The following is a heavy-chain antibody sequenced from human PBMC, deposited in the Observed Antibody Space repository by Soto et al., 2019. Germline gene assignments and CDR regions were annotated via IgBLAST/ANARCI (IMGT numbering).Heavy chain of an antibody. CDR2: INHSGST. V-gene: IGHV4-34*01. CDR1: GGSFSGYY. Sequence: QVQLQQWGAGLLKPSETLSLTCAVYGGSFSGYYWSWIRQPPGKGLEWIGEINHSGSTNYNPSLKSRVPISVDTSKNQFSLKLSSVTAADTAVYYCARGKGRGIAVAGTYYGMDVWGQGTTVTVSS. D-gene: IGHD6-19*01. CDR3: ARGKGRGIAVAGTYYGMDV. J-gene: IGHJ6*02.